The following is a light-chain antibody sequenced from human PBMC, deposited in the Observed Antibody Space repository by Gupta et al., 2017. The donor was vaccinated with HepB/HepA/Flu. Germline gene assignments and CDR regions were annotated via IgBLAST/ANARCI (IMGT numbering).Light chain of an antibody. V-gene: IGLV4-69*01. CDR2: VNSDGSH. CDR1: SGHSSYA. Sequence: QLVLTQSPSASASLGASVKLTCTLTSGHSSYAIAWHQQQPEKGPRFLMKVNSDGSHNKGDGIPDRFSGSSSGAERYLTISSLQSEDEADYYCQTWGTGIQVFGGGTKLTGL. CDR3: QTWGTGIQV. J-gene: IGLJ3*02.